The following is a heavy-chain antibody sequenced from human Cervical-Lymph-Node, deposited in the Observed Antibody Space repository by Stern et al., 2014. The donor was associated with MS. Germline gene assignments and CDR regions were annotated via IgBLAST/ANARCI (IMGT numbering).Heavy chain of an antibody. V-gene: IGHV5-51*01. CDR1: GFSFTNYW. CDR3: ARVAPGSDYGSDY. CDR2: IYPGGAGN. J-gene: IGHJ4*02. D-gene: IGHD4-17*01. Sequence: EVQLVESGAEVKKPGESLKVSCEGSGFSFTNYWLGWVRQMPGQGLEWMGIIYPGGAGNRYASSFQGQVTISADQFISTAYLQWSSLKASDTAMYYCARVAPGSDYGSDYWGQGTLVTVSS.